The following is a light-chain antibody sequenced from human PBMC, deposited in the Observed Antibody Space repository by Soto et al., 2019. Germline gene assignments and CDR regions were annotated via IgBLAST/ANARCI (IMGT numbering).Light chain of an antibody. CDR1: SSDIGGYNY. CDR3: SSYTSCSTLYV. J-gene: IGLJ1*01. CDR2: EVS. Sequence: QSALTQPASVSGSPGQSITISCAGTSSDIGGYNYVSWYQQHPGKAPKVMIYEVSNRPSGVSNRFSGSKSGNTASLTISGLQAEDEADYYCSSYTSCSTLYVFGSGTKATVL. V-gene: IGLV2-14*01.